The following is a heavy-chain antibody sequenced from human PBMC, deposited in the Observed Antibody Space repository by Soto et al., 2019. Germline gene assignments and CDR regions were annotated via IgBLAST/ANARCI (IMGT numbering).Heavy chain of an antibody. CDR2: IIPMFGTP. V-gene: IGHV1-69*12. CDR3: ARGKPRGDGDNPYSYYYDMDV. CDR1: GGIFSSYA. D-gene: IGHD6-13*01. Sequence: QVQLVQSGVEVEKPGSSVRVSCKVSGGIFSSYAISWVRQAPGQGLEWMGGIIPMFGTPNYARQFQDRVTITADESTSTSYMGLSSLRFDDTAVYYCARGKPRGDGDNPYSYYYDMDVWGQGTTVTVSS. J-gene: IGHJ6*02.